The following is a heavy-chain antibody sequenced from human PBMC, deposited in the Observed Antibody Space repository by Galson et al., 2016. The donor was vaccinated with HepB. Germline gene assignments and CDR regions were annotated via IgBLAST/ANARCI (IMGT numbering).Heavy chain of an antibody. J-gene: IGHJ5*01. D-gene: IGHD6-19*01. V-gene: IGHV3-33*01. CDR3: ARDGGGAGFFALDS. Sequence: SLRLSCAASGFTFSTYGMHWVRQAPGKGLEWVALTWFDGSNSFYADSVKGRFTISRANARNTLYQQMNSLRAEDTAVYYCARDGGGAGFFALDSWGQGTLVTVSS. CDR2: TWFDGSNS. CDR1: GFTFSTYG.